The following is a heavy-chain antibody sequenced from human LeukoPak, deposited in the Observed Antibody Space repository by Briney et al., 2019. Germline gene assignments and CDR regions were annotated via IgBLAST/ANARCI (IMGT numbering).Heavy chain of an antibody. D-gene: IGHD6-19*01. J-gene: IGHJ4*02. CDR1: GFTFSSYS. V-gene: IGHV3-21*01. CDR3: ARRGSYSSGWYSDY. CDR2: ISSSSSYI. Sequence: GGSLRLSCAASGFTFSSYSMNWVRQAPGKGLEWVSSISSSSSYIYYADSVKGRFTVSRDNAKKSLYLQMNSLRAEDTAVYYCARRGSYSSGWYSDYWGQGTLVTVSS.